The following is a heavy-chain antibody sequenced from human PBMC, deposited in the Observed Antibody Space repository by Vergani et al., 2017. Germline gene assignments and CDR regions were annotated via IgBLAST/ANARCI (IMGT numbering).Heavy chain of an antibody. D-gene: IGHD3-22*01. CDR3: ARLSYDTTPYLQGGYDC. CDR1: GFNFSACP. Sequence: EVQLLQSGGGVIQPGGSVRLSCAASGFNFSACPMTWVRQAPGKGLEWVSAISARYPNTYYADSVKGRFTISRDNSKNMLYLQMNSLRAGDTAVYCCARLSYDTTPYLQGGYDCWGQGTLVSVSS. V-gene: IGHV3-23*01. CDR2: ISARYPNT. J-gene: IGHJ4*02.